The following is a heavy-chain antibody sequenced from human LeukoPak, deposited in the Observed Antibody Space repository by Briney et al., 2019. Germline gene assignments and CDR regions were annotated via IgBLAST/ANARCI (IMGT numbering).Heavy chain of an antibody. V-gene: IGHV3-23*01. CDR3: AKDRAYYSDSSGYYLVRAYDY. CDR2: ISGSGGST. J-gene: IGHJ4*02. D-gene: IGHD3-22*01. Sequence: GGSLRLSCAASGFTFSTYAMSRVRQAPGKGLEWVSGISGSGGSTFYADSVKGRFTISRDNSKNTLYLQMNSLRAEDTAVYYCAKDRAYYSDSSGYYLVRAYDYWGQGTLVTVSS. CDR1: GFTFSTYA.